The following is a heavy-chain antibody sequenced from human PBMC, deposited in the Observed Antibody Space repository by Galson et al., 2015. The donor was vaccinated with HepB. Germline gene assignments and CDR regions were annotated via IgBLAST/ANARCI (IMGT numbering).Heavy chain of an antibody. D-gene: IGHD3-22*01. CDR3: ARDAPLDYYDSSGYFGLRDAFDI. J-gene: IGHJ3*02. CDR1: GYTFTSYG. V-gene: IGHV1-18*04. Sequence: SVKVSCKASGYTFTSYGISWVRQAPGQGLEWMGWISAYNGNTNYAQKLQGRVTMTTDTSTSTAYMELRSLRSDDTAVYYCARDAPLDYYDSSGYFGLRDAFDIWGQGTMVTVSS. CDR2: ISAYNGNT.